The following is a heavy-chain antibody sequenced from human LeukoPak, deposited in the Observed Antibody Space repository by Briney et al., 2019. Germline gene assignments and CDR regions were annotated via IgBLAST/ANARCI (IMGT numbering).Heavy chain of an antibody. CDR1: EFMFSNYG. V-gene: IGHV3-30*02. Sequence: GGSLRLSCVASEFMFSNYGMHWVRQAPNKGLEWVAFIRYDGTNQYYADSVRGRFTVSRDNSENTLYLQMNSLRAEDTAVYYCAKAGEGTVQWGQGTLVTVSS. CDR3: AKAGEGTVQ. CDR2: IRYDGTNQ. D-gene: IGHD2-21*01. J-gene: IGHJ4*02.